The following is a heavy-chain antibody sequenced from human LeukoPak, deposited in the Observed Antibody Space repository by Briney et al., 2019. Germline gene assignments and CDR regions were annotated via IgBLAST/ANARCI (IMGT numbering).Heavy chain of an antibody. CDR2: IRSKASSYAT. J-gene: IGHJ4*02. V-gene: IGHV3-73*01. CDR3: TRHGSSDCSSSSCYA. Sequence: GGSLRLSCAASGFTFSDSAMHWVRQASGKGLEWVGRIRSKASSYATAYAASVKGRFTISRDDSKNTAYLQMNSLKTEDTAVYYCTRHGSSDCSSSSCYAWGQGTLVTVSS. D-gene: IGHD2-2*01. CDR1: GFTFSDSA.